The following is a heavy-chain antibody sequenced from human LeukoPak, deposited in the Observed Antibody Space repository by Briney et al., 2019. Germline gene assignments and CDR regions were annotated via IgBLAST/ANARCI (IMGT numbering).Heavy chain of an antibody. CDR3: AKQGYTYAIDY. CDR2: ISSPGTTL. J-gene: IGHJ4*02. D-gene: IGHD5-18*01. CDR1: GFRFSDYY. V-gene: IGHV3-11*04. Sequence: GGSLRLSCAASGFRFSDYYMTWIRQAPGKGPEWVAYISSPGTTLYYVDSVKGRFTISRDNAKNTLYLQMNSLRAEDTAVYYCAKQGYTYAIDYWGQGTLVTVSS.